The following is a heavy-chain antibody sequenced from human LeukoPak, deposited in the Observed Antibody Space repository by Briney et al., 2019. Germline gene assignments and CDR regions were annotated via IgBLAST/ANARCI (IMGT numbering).Heavy chain of an antibody. CDR1: GFSFSSYP. D-gene: IGHD6-6*01. CDR3: AKDSSHYRGSSDY. V-gene: IGHV3-23*01. Sequence: GGSLRVSCVVSGFSFSSYPMSWVRQAPGKGLEWVSVVSESGDITHHADSMKGRFTISRDNTKNTLILQMNSLRVEDTAVYYCAKDSSHYRGSSDYWGQGILVTVSS. J-gene: IGHJ4*02. CDR2: VSESGDIT.